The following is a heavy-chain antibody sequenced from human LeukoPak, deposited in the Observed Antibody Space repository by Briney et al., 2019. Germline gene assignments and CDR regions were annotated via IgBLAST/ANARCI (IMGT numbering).Heavy chain of an antibody. CDR3: ARGRGSDYYYEFDY. V-gene: IGHV3-74*01. Sequence: PGGSLRLSCTASGFTFSSYWMHWVRQGPGKGLVWVSRINSDGSSTNYADSVKGRFTISRDNAKNTLYVQMNSLRAEDTAVYFCARGRGSDYYYEFDYWGQGTLVTVSS. D-gene: IGHD3-22*01. CDR1: GFTFSSYW. J-gene: IGHJ4*02. CDR2: INSDGSST.